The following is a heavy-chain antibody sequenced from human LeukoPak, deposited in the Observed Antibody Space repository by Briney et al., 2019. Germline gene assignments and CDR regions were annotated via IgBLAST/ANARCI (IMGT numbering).Heavy chain of an antibody. J-gene: IGHJ4*02. CDR1: GYTLSELS. D-gene: IGHD4-23*01. CDR3: ATLLPNDNSPKRNPPDY. V-gene: IGHV1-24*01. CDR2: FDPEDGET. Sequence: ASEKVSGKVSGYTLSELSMHWVRQAPGKGLEWMGGFDPEDGETIYAQKFQGRVTMTEDTSTDTAYMELSSLRSEDTAVYYCATLLPNDNSPKRNPPDYWGQGTLVTVSS.